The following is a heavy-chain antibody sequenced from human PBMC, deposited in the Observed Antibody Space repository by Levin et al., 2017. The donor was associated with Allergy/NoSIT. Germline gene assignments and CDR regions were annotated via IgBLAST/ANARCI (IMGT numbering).Heavy chain of an antibody. CDR3: AGEGVIGELRTDY. D-gene: IGHD3-16*02. Sequence: GESLKISCAASGFTVSSNYMSLVRQAPGKGLELVSVIYSGGSTYYADSVKGRFTISRDTSKNTLHLQMNSLRAEDTAVYYCAGEGVIGELRTDYWGQGTLVTVSS. CDR1: GFTVSSNY. CDR2: IYSGGST. J-gene: IGHJ4*02. V-gene: IGHV3-66*01.